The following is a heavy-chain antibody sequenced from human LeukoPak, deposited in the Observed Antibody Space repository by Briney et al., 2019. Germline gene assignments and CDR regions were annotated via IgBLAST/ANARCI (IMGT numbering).Heavy chain of an antibody. D-gene: IGHD3-22*01. CDR1: GYFFTTFW. CDR2: IYPANSDT. J-gene: IGHJ4*02. CDR3: ARAEYYADTSGYPFHY. Sequence: GESLKISCTASGYFFTTFWIAWVRQVPGKGLEWVGIIYPANSDTRYSPSFEGKVTISADKSIDNAYLQWSSLKASDTAMYYCARAEYYADTSGYPFHYWGQGTLVTVSS. V-gene: IGHV5-51*01.